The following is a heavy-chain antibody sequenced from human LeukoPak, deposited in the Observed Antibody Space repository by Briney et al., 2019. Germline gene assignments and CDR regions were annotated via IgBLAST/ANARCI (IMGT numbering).Heavy chain of an antibody. V-gene: IGHV1-2*02. J-gene: IGHJ4*02. D-gene: IGHD3-22*01. Sequence: ASVKVSCKASGYTFTNYGISWVRQAPGQGLEWMGWMNPNSGGTNYAQKFQGRVTMTRDTSISTAYMELSRLRSDDTAVYYCASAAHYDSSGPYSYWGQGTLVTVSS. CDR2: MNPNSGGT. CDR1: GYTFTNYG. CDR3: ASAAHYDSSGPYSY.